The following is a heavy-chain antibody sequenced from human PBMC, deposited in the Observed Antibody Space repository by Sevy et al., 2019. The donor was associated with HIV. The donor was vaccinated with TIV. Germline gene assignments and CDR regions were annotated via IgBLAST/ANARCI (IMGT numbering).Heavy chain of an antibody. CDR1: GFTFSDAW. J-gene: IGHJ4*02. D-gene: IGHD1-1*01. V-gene: IGHV3-15*01. Sequence: GGSLRLSCATSGFTFSDAWMNWVRQAPGKGLEWVARIKSKTDSGTRDFAGPVKGRFSISGEDSKNTVYLQMTSLKDEDTGVYFCACGTGTSDFDHWGQGTLVTVSS. CDR2: IKSKTDSGTR. CDR3: ACGTGTSDFDH.